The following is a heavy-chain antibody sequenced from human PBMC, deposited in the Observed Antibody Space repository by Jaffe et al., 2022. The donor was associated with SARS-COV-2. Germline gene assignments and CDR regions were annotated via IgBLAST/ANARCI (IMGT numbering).Heavy chain of an antibody. Sequence: QVQLQESGPGLVKPSQTLSLTCTVSGGSISSGDYYWSWIRQPPGKGLEWIGYIYYSGSTYYNPSLKSRVTISVDTSKNQFSLKLSSVTAADTAVYYCATGGPYNWNYVGFDYWGQGTLVTVSS. J-gene: IGHJ4*02. V-gene: IGHV4-30-4*01. D-gene: IGHD1-7*01. CDR1: GGSISSGDYY. CDR3: ATGGPYNWNYVGFDY. CDR2: IYYSGST.